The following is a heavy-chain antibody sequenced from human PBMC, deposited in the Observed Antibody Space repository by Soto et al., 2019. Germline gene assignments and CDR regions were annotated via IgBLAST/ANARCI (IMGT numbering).Heavy chain of an antibody. CDR3: ARGASSVTTFYFDL. CDR1: GYTFTNYA. Sequence: QVKVVQSGAEVKKPGASVKVSCKASGYTFTNYAMHWVRQAPGQRLEWMGWINPGNGNTKNSQKFQGRVTITRDTFASTAYMELSSLRSEDTAVYYCARGASSVTTFYFDLRGRGTLVTVSS. V-gene: IGHV1-3*01. CDR2: INPGNGNT. J-gene: IGHJ2*01. D-gene: IGHD4-17*01.